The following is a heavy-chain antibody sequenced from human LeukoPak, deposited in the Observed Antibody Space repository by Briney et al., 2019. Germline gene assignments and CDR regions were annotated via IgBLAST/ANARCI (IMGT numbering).Heavy chain of an antibody. CDR1: GFSFRTSW. Sequence: SGGSLRLSCGASGFSFRTSWLNWVRQAPGKGLEWVSYISSSGSTIYYADSVKGRFTISRDNSKNTLYLQMNSLRAEDTAVYYCAKGGSGSYYGAFDIWGQGTMVTVSS. V-gene: IGHV3-48*01. J-gene: IGHJ3*02. D-gene: IGHD1-26*01. CDR3: AKGGSGSYYGAFDI. CDR2: ISSSGSTI.